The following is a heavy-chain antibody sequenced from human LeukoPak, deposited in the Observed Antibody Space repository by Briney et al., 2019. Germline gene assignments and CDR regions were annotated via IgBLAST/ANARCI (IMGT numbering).Heavy chain of an antibody. CDR3: AKEARDVYGDYALGYFDY. D-gene: IGHD4-17*01. CDR1: GFTFSSYG. CDR2: ISYDGSNK. Sequence: GGSLRLSCAASGFTFSSYGMHWVRQAPGKGLEWVAVISYDGSNKYYADSVKGRFTISRDNSKNTLYLQMNSLRAEDTAVYYCAKEARDVYGDYALGYFDYWGQGTLVTVSS. V-gene: IGHV3-30*18. J-gene: IGHJ4*02.